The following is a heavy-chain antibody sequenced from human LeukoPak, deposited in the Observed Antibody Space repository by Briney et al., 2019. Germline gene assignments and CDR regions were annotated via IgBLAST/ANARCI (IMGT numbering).Heavy chain of an antibody. CDR1: GYTFTSYY. CDR3: ARDNSPVLRFLEWLSQNYFDY. D-gene: IGHD3-3*01. CDR2: INPTGGST. J-gene: IGHJ4*02. V-gene: IGHV1-46*01. Sequence: ASVKVSCKASGYTFTSYYMHWVRQAPGQGLEWMGRINPTGGSTSYAQKFQGRVTMTRDMSTSTVYLELSSLRYWDTAVYYCARDNSPVLRFLEWLSQNYFDYWGQGTLVTVSS.